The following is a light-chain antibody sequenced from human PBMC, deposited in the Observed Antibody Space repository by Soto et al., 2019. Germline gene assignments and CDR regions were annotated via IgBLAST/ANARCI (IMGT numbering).Light chain of an antibody. J-gene: IGLJ1*01. Sequence: QSVLTQPASVSGSPGQSITISCTGTSSDVGGYNYVSWYQQHPGKVPKLIIYAVTDRPSGVSSRFSGSKSGNTASLTISGLQAEDEADYYCSSYTSSSTLFGTGTKVTVL. V-gene: IGLV2-14*01. CDR1: SSDVGGYNY. CDR2: AVT. CDR3: SSYTSSSTL.